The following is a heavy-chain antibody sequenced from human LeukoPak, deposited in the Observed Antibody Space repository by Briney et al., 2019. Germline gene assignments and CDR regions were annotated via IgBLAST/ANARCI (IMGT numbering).Heavy chain of an antibody. Sequence: GASVKVSCKASGYTFTSYGISWVRQAPGQRLEWMGWINAGNGNTKHSQKFQGRVTITRDTSASTAYMELSSLRSEDTAVYYCARYCSGTNCYSMPLDYWGQGTLVTVSS. CDR3: ARYCSGTNCYSMPLDY. CDR1: GYTFTSYG. V-gene: IGHV1-3*01. CDR2: INAGNGNT. J-gene: IGHJ4*02. D-gene: IGHD2-15*01.